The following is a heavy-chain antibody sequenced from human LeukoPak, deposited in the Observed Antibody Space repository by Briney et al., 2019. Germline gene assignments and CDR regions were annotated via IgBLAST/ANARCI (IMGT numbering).Heavy chain of an antibody. CDR2: ISYDGSNK. J-gene: IGHJ6*02. V-gene: IGHV3-30-3*01. Sequence: GRSLRLSCAASGFTFSSYAMHWVRQAPGKGLEWVAVISYDGSNKYYADSVKGRFTISRDNSKNTLYLQMNSLRAEDTAVYYCARDLSSSSYYGMDVWGQGTTVTVSS. D-gene: IGHD6-6*01. CDR1: GFTFSSYA. CDR3: ARDLSSSSYYGMDV.